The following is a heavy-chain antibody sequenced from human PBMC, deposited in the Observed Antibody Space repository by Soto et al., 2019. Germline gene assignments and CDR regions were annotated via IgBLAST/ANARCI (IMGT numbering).Heavy chain of an antibody. CDR2: ISGSGGST. J-gene: IGHJ4*02. CDR1: GFTFSSYA. D-gene: IGHD1-26*01. CDR3: ARRGSGSYYDY. V-gene: IGHV3-23*01. Sequence: EVQLLESGGGLVQPGGSLRRSCAASGFTFSSYAMRWVRQAPVKGLEWVSSISGSGGSTYYADSVKGRFTISRDNSKNTLYLQMNSLRADDTAVYYCARRGSGSYYDYWGQGTLVTVSS.